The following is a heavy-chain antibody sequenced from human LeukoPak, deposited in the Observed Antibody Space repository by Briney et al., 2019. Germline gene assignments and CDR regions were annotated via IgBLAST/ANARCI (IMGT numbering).Heavy chain of an antibody. Sequence: PSETLSLTCTVSGGSISPYYWSWVRQPPGKGLEWIGYISYGGATNYNPSLKSRLTILVDTSKNQFSLKRSSVTAADTAVYHCARAQPAQYCTSTSCYAAFDIWGQGKMVTVSS. J-gene: IGHJ3*02. CDR1: GGSISPYY. CDR2: ISYGGAT. D-gene: IGHD2-2*01. CDR3: ARAQPAQYCTSTSCYAAFDI. V-gene: IGHV4-59*01.